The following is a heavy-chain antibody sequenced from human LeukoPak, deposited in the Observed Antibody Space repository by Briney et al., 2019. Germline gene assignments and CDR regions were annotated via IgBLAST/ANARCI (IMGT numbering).Heavy chain of an antibody. J-gene: IGHJ5*02. V-gene: IGHV1-2*02. CDR2: INPNSGGT. CDR1: GYTFTGYY. D-gene: IGHD1-1*01. Sequence: ASVKVSCKASGYTFTGYYMHWVRQAPGQGLEWMGWINPNSGGTNYAQKFQGRVTMTRDTSISTAYMELSRLRSDDTAVYYCARARGGQPERRREWFDPWGQGTLVTVSS. CDR3: ARARGGQPERRREWFDP.